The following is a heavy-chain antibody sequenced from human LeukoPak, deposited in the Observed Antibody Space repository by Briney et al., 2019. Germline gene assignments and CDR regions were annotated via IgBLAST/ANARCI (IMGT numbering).Heavy chain of an antibody. CDR2: IYYSGST. V-gene: IGHV4-59*12. Sequence: PSETLSLTCTVSGGSISNYYWSWIRQPPGKGLEWIGYIYYSGSTNYNPSLKSRVTISVDTSKNQFSLKLSSVTAADTAVYYCARTLYSSGWYGTPPWFDPWGQGTLVTVSS. D-gene: IGHD6-19*01. J-gene: IGHJ5*02. CDR1: GGSISNYY. CDR3: ARTLYSSGWYGTPPWFDP.